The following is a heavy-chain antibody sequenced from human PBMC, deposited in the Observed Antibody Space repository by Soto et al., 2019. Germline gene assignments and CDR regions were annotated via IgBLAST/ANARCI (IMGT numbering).Heavy chain of an antibody. V-gene: IGHV4-61*01. Sequence: SETLSLTCTVSGGSVSSGSYYWSWIRQPPGKGLEWIGYIYYSGSTNYNPSLKSRVTISVDTSKNQFSLKLSSVTAADTAVYYCARGRDCSGGSCYSVWFDPWGQGTLVTVS. D-gene: IGHD2-15*01. CDR2: IYYSGST. CDR1: GGSVSSGSYY. J-gene: IGHJ5*02. CDR3: ARGRDCSGGSCYSVWFDP.